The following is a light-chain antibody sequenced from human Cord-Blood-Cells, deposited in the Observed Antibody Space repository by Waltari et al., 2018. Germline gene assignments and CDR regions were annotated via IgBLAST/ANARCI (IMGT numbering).Light chain of an antibody. CDR2: AAS. CDR3: QQSYSTPYS. CDR1: QTIRSY. V-gene: IGKV1-39*01. J-gene: IGKJ2*03. Sequence: DTQMTQSPSSLSASVGDRVTITCRASQTIRSYLNWYNQKPGKAPKLLIYAASSLQSGVPSRFSGSGSGTDFTLTISSLQPEDFATYYCQQSYSTPYSFGQGTKLEIK.